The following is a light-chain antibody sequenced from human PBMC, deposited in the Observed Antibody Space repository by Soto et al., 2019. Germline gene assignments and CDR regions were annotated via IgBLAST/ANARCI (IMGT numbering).Light chain of an antibody. CDR3: QQGYSSLRT. Sequence: DIQMTQSPSSLSASVGDRVTITCRASQTIRNYLNWYQQKPGKAPKLLISAASNLQSGVPSRFSGSGSGTDFTLTISSLQPEDFATYYCQQGYSSLRTFGQGTKVDIK. CDR2: AAS. J-gene: IGKJ1*01. CDR1: QTIRNY. V-gene: IGKV1-39*01.